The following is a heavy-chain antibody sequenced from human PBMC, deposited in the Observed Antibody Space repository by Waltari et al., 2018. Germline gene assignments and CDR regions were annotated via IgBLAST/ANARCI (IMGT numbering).Heavy chain of an antibody. Sequence: QVQLQQSGPGLVKPSQTLSITCAISGDSVSSNSAAWHWIRQSPSRGLEWLGRTYYRSKWYNDYAVSVKSRITINPDTSKNQFSLQLNSVTPEDTAVYYCATQTGWLGFAFDIWGQGTMVTVSS. D-gene: IGHD6-19*01. CDR3: ATQTGWLGFAFDI. CDR1: GDSVSSNSAA. J-gene: IGHJ3*02. CDR2: TYYRSKWYN. V-gene: IGHV6-1*01.